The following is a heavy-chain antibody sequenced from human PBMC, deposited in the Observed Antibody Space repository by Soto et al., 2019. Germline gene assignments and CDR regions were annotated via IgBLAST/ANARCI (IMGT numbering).Heavy chain of an antibody. CDR3: ARSWRSIAVAGWGSEFAY. D-gene: IGHD6-19*01. J-gene: IGHJ5*01. Sequence: GALVKVSCQASGYTFTSYYMPWVRQAPGQGLEWMGIIKPSGGSRSYAQKLQGRVTMTRDTSTSSVYMELSSLRSEDTAVYYCARSWRSIAVAGWGSEFAYCGHGPLVTVSS. CDR2: IKPSGGSR. CDR1: GYTFTSYY. V-gene: IGHV1-46*03.